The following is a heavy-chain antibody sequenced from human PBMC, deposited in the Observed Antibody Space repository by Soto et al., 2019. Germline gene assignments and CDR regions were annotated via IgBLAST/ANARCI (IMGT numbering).Heavy chain of an antibody. V-gene: IGHV4-39*01. CDR1: GGSISSSSYY. Sequence: SETLSLTCTVSGGSISSSSYYWGWIRQPPGKGLEWIGSIYYSGSTYYNPSLKSRVTIPVDTSKNPFSLKLNSVTAADTAVYYCARRIENYYDSSGYYFDYWGQGTLVTVSS. D-gene: IGHD3-22*01. J-gene: IGHJ4*02. CDR2: IYYSGST. CDR3: ARRIENYYDSSGYYFDY.